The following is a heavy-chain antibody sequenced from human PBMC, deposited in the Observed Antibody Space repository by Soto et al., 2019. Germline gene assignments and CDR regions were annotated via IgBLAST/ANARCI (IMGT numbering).Heavy chain of an antibody. J-gene: IGHJ4*02. D-gene: IGHD3-3*01. V-gene: IGHV4-34*01. CDR1: GGSFSGYY. CDR3: ARARGNDFWSGYYLSRDFDY. CDR2: INHSGST. Sequence: SETLSLTCAVYGGSFSGYYWSWIRQPPGKGLEWIGEINHSGSTNYNPSLKSRVTISVDTSKNQFSLKLSSVTAADTAVYYCARARGNDFWSGYYLSRDFDYWGQGTLVTVSS.